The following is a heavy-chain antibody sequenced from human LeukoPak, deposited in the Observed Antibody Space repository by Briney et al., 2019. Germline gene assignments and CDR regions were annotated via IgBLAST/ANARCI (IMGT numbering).Heavy chain of an antibody. J-gene: IGHJ5*02. V-gene: IGHV4-38-2*01. CDR2: IYRSGGT. D-gene: IGHD3-16*01. Sequence: PSETLSLTCAVSGYSISSGCYWGWIRQPPGKGLEWIGSIYRSGGTNYNPSLRSRVTISVDTSKNQLSLNLSSVTAADTAVYYCVRLFGSDGKNCFDAWGQGTLVTVSS. CDR1: GYSISSGCY. CDR3: VRLFGSDGKNCFDA.